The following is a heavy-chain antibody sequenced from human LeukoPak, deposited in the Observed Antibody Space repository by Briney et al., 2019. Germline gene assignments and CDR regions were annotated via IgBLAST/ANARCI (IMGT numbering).Heavy chain of an antibody. CDR1: GGSISSGDYY. J-gene: IGHJ5*02. CDR2: IYYSGST. D-gene: IGHD6-13*01. Sequence: SQTLSLTCTVSGGSISSGDYYWSWIRQPPGKGLEWIGSIYYSGSTYYNPSLKSRVTISVDTSKNQFSLKLSSVTAADTAVYYCARPVSSSWYDWFDPWGQGTLVTVSS. CDR3: ARPVSSSWYDWFDP. V-gene: IGHV4-39*01.